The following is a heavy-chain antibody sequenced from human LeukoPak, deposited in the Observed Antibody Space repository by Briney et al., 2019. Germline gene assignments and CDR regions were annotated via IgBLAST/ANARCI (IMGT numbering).Heavy chain of an antibody. CDR2: FDPEDGET. CDR1: GYTLTELS. D-gene: IGHD6-6*01. J-gene: IGHJ4*02. Sequence: ASAKVSCKASGYTLTELSMHWVRQAPGKGLEWMGGFDPEDGETIDAQKSQGRVTTTEDTSTDTAYMELSSLRSEDTAVYYCATDLEQLVSGVGYWGQGTLVTVSS. V-gene: IGHV1-24*01. CDR3: ATDLEQLVSGVGY.